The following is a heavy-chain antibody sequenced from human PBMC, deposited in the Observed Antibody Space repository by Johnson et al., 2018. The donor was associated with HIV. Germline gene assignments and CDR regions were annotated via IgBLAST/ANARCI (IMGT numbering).Heavy chain of an antibody. J-gene: IGHJ3*02. Sequence: VQLVESGGGLVKPGGSLRLSCAASGFTFSNAWMSWVRQAPGKGLEWVSYISSSGNTIYYADSVKGRVTISSDNAKNSLYLQMNSLTNEDTAVHDCASYIVVGLAVTGAGAAFDIWGQGTMVTVSS. CDR2: ISSSGNTI. CDR1: GFTFSNAW. V-gene: IGHV3-11*04. CDR3: ASYIVVGLAVTGAGAAFDI. D-gene: IGHD2-15*01.